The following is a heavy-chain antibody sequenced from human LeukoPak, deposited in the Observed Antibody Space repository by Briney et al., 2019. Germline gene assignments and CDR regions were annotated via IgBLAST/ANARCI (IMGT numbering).Heavy chain of an antibody. Sequence: PGGSLRLSCAASGFPFSSFVMNWVRQAPGKGLEWVSVIGADGGGIHYADSVKGRFTISRDNSKKTLYLQINSLRAEDTAVYYCAKETEYSIYEVFDIWGQGTVVTVSS. CDR3: AKETEYSIYEVFDI. CDR2: IGADGGGI. D-gene: IGHD6-6*01. J-gene: IGHJ3*02. V-gene: IGHV3-23*01. CDR1: GFPFSSFV.